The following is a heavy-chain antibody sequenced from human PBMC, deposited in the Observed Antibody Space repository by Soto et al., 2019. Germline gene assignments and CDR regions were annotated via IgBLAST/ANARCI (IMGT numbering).Heavy chain of an antibody. J-gene: IGHJ4*02. CDR1: GFNFSSYG. CDR2: IWYDGSNK. Sequence: GGSLRLSCAASGFNFSSYGMHWVRQAPGKGLEWVAVIWYDGSNKYYADSMKGRFTISRDNSKNTLYLQMNSLRAEDTVVYYCACCGGSSSSLSYFDYWGQGTLVTVSS. V-gene: IGHV3-33*01. CDR3: ACCGGSSSSLSYFDY. D-gene: IGHD6-6*01.